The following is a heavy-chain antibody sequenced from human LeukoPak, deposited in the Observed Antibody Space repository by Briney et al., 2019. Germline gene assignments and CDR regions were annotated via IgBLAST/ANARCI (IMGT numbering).Heavy chain of an antibody. Sequence: SQTLSLTCTVSGGSISSGDYYWSWIRQPPGKGLEWIGYIYYSGSTYYNPSLKSRVTISVDTSKNQFSLKLSSVTAADTAVYYCARSVRGVITYYYYGMDVWGQGTTVTVSS. V-gene: IGHV4-30-4*01. CDR2: IYYSGST. J-gene: IGHJ6*02. CDR3: ARSVRGVITYYYYGMDV. CDR1: GGSISSGDYY. D-gene: IGHD3-10*01.